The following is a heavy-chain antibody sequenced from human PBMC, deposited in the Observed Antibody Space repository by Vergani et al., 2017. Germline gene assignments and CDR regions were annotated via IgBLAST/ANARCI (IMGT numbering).Heavy chain of an antibody. J-gene: IGHJ4*02. Sequence: QVQLVESGGGVVQPGGSLRLSCAASGFTFSSYGMHWVRQAPGKGLEWVAFIRYDGSNKYYADSVKGRFTISRDNSKNTLYLQMNSLRAEDTAVYYCAKAQRTWIAMAGGGDYWGQGTLVTVSS. CDR1: GFTFSSYG. CDR2: IRYDGSNK. V-gene: IGHV3-30*02. CDR3: AKAQRTWIAMAGGGDY. D-gene: IGHD6-19*01.